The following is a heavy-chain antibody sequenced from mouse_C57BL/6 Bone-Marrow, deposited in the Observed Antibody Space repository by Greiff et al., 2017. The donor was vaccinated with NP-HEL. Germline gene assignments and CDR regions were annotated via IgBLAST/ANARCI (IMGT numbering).Heavy chain of an antibody. CDR1: GYTFTSYW. J-gene: IGHJ1*03. CDR3: ARWDYYGSSYWYFDV. Sequence: QVHVKQPGAELVRPGSSVKLSCKASGYTFTSYWMDWVKQRPGQGLEWIGNIYPSDSETHYNQKFKDKATLTVDKSSSTAYMQLSSLTSEDSAVYYCARWDYYGSSYWYFDVWGTGTTVTVSS. D-gene: IGHD1-1*01. V-gene: IGHV1-61*01. CDR2: IYPSDSET.